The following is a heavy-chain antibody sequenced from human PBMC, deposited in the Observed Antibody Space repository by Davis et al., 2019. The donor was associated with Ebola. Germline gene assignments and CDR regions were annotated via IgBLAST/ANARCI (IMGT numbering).Heavy chain of an antibody. CDR3: NWAYYYYCMDV. V-gene: IGHV3-11*01. Sequence: PGGSLRLSCAASGFIFSDYYMSWIRQAPGQGLAWVSYIRDIGSTVYTADSVKCRFTISRDNAKNTLYLQMTSLKTEDKAVYYCNWAYYYYCMDVWGQGTTVTVSS. D-gene: IGHD1-1*01. CDR2: IRDIGSTV. J-gene: IGHJ6*02. CDR1: GFIFSDYY.